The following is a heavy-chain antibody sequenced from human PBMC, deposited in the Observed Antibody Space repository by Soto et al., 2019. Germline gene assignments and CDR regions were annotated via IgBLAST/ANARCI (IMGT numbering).Heavy chain of an antibody. J-gene: IGHJ4*02. D-gene: IGHD1-26*01. CDR3: ARGRRWDGGGWGFDY. Sequence: QVHLQESGPGLVKPSDTLSLTCTVSGASITGYYWSWIRQPPGKGLEWIGYVYYTGTTNYSPSLQSPVPIAVVPSKTHFSLSLNSVPATDTAVYYCARGRRWDGGGWGFDYWGQGALVSVSS. CDR2: VYYTGTT. CDR1: GASITGYY. V-gene: IGHV4-59*07.